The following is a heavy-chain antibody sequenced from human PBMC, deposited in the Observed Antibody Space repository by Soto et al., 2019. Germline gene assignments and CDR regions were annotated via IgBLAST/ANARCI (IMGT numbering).Heavy chain of an antibody. CDR3: AKRSDIVVVPADKTPPHMDV. D-gene: IGHD2-2*01. CDR2: ISGSGGST. Sequence: GGSLRLSCAASGFTFSSYAMSWVRQAPGKGLEWVSAISGSGGSTYYADSVKGRFTISRDNSKNTLYLQMNSLRAEDTAVYYCAKRSDIVVVPADKTPPHMDVWGKGTTVTVSS. J-gene: IGHJ6*03. CDR1: GFTFSSYA. V-gene: IGHV3-23*01.